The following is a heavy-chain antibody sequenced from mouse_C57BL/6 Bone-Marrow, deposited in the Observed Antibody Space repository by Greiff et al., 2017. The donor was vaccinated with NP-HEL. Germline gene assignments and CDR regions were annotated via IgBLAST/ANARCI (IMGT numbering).Heavy chain of an antibody. CDR2: INPNNGGT. D-gene: IGHD4-1*01. CDR1: GYTFTDYY. V-gene: IGHV1-26*01. J-gene: IGHJ2*01. CDR3: ARGAGTFFDY. Sequence: VQLQQSGPELVKPGASVKISCKASGYTFTDYYMNWVKQSHGKSLEWIGDINPNNGGTSYNQKFKGKATLTVDKSSSTAYMELRSLTSEDSAVYYCARGAGTFFDYWGRGTTLTVSS.